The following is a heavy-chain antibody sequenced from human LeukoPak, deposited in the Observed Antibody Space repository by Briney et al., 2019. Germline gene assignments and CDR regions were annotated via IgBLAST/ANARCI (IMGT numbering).Heavy chain of an antibody. D-gene: IGHD6-13*01. J-gene: IGHJ5*02. V-gene: IGHV1-8*02. CDR1: GYTFTGYY. CDR3: ARAKYSSSWYETHNWFDP. Sequence: ASVKVSCKASGYTFTGYYMHWVRQAPGQGLEWMGWMNPNSGNTGYAQKFQGRVTMTRNTSISTAYMELSSLRSEDTAVYYCARAKYSSSWYETHNWFDPWGQGTLVTVSS. CDR2: MNPNSGNT.